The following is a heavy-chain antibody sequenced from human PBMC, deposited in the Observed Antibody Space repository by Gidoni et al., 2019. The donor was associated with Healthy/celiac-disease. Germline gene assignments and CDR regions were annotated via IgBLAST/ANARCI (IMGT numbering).Heavy chain of an antibody. V-gene: IGHV3-33*01. Sequence: QVQLVVSGGGVVQPGRSLRLSCAASGFTFSSYGMHWVRQAPGQGLEWVAVIWYDGSNKYYADSVKGRFTISRDNSKNTLYLQMNSLRAEDTAVYYCARAYRGYREYGMDVWGQGTTVTVSS. CDR1: GFTFSSYG. CDR3: ARAYRGYREYGMDV. CDR2: IWYDGSNK. J-gene: IGHJ6*02. D-gene: IGHD5-18*01.